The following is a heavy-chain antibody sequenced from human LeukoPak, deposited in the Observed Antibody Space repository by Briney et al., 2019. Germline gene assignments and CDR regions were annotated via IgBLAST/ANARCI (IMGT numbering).Heavy chain of an antibody. CDR3: ASYYHDSSGYYQYYFDS. CDR1: GESFSGYY. J-gene: IGHJ4*02. D-gene: IGHD3-22*01. CDR2: INDSGRT. V-gene: IGHV4-34*01. Sequence: SETLSLTCAVYGESFSGYYWTWIRQPPGKGLEWIDEINDSGRTSCNPSLKSRVTISVDTSKNQFSLKLRSVAAADTAVYYCASYYHDSSGYYQYYFDSWGQGTLVTVSS.